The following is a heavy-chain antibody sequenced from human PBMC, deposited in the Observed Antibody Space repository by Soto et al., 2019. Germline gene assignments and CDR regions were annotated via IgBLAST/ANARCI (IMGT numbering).Heavy chain of an antibody. V-gene: IGHV1-3*01. CDR3: ARGGSLYWYFDL. D-gene: IGHD1-26*01. CDR2: INAGNDNT. CDR1: GYTCTSYA. J-gene: IGHJ2*01. Sequence: ASLKVSCKASGYTCTSYAMHWVLQAPGQRLEWMGWINAGNDNTKYSQKFQGRVTITRDTSASTAYMELSSLRSEDTAVYYCARGGSLYWYFDLWGRGTLVTVSS.